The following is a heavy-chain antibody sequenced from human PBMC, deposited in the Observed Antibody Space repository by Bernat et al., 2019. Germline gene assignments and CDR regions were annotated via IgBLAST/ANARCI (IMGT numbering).Heavy chain of an antibody. CDR2: IGTASDP. CDR3: ARALYSSGPFDI. CDR1: GFTFSSYD. Sequence: EVQLVESGGGLVQPGGSLRLSCAASGFTFSSYDMHWVRQATGKGLEWVSAIGTASDPYYPGSVKGRFTISRENAKNSLYLQMNSLRAGDTAVYYCARALYSSGPFDIWGQGTMVTVSS. D-gene: IGHD6-19*01. J-gene: IGHJ3*02. V-gene: IGHV3-13*05.